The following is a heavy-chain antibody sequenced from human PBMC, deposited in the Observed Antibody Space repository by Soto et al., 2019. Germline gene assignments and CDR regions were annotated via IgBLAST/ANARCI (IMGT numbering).Heavy chain of an antibody. Sequence: GASVKVSCKASGGTFSSYAISWVRQAPGQGLEWMGGIIPIFGTPNYAQKFQGRVTITADESTNTGYMELSSLKSEDTALYYCARISSGYYRDGFDIWGQGTMVTVS. CDR3: ARISSGYYRDGFDI. J-gene: IGHJ3*02. CDR1: GGTFSSYA. CDR2: IIPIFGTP. D-gene: IGHD3-22*01. V-gene: IGHV1-69*13.